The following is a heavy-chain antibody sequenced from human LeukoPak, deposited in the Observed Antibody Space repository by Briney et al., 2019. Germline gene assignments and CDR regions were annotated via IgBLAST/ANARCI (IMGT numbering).Heavy chain of an antibody. J-gene: IGHJ5*02. CDR2: ISAYNGNT. CDR3: ARDGDFWSGYYAFNWFDP. Sequence: ASVKVSCKASGYTFTSYGISWVRQAPGQGLEWMGWISAYNGNTNYAQKLQGRVTMTTDTSTSTAYMELRSLRSDDTAVYYCARDGDFWSGYYAFNWFDPWGQGTLVTVSS. D-gene: IGHD3-3*01. CDR1: GYTFTSYG. V-gene: IGHV1-18*01.